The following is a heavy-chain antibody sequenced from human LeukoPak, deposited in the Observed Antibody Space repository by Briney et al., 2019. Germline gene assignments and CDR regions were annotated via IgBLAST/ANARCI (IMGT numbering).Heavy chain of an antibody. D-gene: IGHD3-9*01. CDR2: INDDGSST. V-gene: IGHV3-74*01. J-gene: IGHJ3*02. Sequence: GGSLRLSCAASGFTFSSYWMHWVRQAPGKGLVWVSHINDDGSSTNDADSVKGRFTISRDNAKNTLYLQMNSLRAEDTAVYYCARSLFWDILAPGAFDIWGQGTMVTVSS. CDR1: GFTFSSYW. CDR3: ARSLFWDILAPGAFDI.